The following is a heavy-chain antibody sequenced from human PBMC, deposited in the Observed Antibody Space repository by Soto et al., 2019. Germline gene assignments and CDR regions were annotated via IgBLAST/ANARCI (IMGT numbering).Heavy chain of an antibody. CDR2: IDWDDDK. V-gene: IGHV2-70*11. CDR3: ARTYYYDSSDYWSSDF. J-gene: IGHJ4*02. Sequence: GSGPTLVNPTQTLTLTCTFSGFSLSTSGVGVGWIRQPPGKALEWLARIDWDDDKYYTTSLKTRLAISKDTSKNQVVLKMTNMDPVDTATYYCARTYYYDSSDYWSSDFWGQGTLVTVSS. CDR1: GFSLSTSGVG. D-gene: IGHD3-22*01.